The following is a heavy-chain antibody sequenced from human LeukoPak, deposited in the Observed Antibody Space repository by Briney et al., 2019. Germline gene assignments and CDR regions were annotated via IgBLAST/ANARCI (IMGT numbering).Heavy chain of an antibody. V-gene: IGHV1-69*13. CDR2: IIPIFGTA. D-gene: IGHD3-22*01. CDR1: GGTFSSYA. J-gene: IGHJ6*02. CDR3: ARDTYYYDSSGYSYYYGMDV. Sequence: SVKVSCKASGGTFSSYAISWVRQAPGQGLEWMGGIIPIFGTANYAQKFQGRVTITADESTSTAYMELSSLRSEDTAVYYCARDTYYYDSSGYSYYYGMDVWGQGTTVTVSS.